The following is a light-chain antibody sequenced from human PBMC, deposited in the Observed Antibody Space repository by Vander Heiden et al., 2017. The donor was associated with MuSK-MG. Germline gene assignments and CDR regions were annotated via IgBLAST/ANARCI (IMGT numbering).Light chain of an antibody. CDR3: QQYGSSPRT. CDR1: KSVSSSY. Sequence: IVFTHSPGTLALSPGEIAILSCRSSKSVSSSYLAWYQQKPGQAPRLLIYGASSRATGIPERFSGSGSGTDFTLTISRLEPEDFAVYYCQQYGSSPRTFGGGTKVEIK. J-gene: IGKJ4*01. CDR2: GAS. V-gene: IGKV3-20*01.